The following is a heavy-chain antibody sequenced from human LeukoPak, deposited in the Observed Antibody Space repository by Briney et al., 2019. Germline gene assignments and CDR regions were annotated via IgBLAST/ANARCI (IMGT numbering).Heavy chain of an antibody. D-gene: IGHD2-2*01. CDR2: IYYSGST. Sequence: SXXLSLTCTVSGGSISSSSYYWGWIRQPPGKGLEWIGSIYYSGSTYYNPSLKSRVTISVETSKNHFSLKLSSVTAADTAVYNCASVSQLRFPTLGLLFDYWGQGTLLTVSS. J-gene: IGHJ4*02. CDR3: ASVSQLRFPTLGLLFDY. CDR1: GGSISSSSYY. V-gene: IGHV4-39*02.